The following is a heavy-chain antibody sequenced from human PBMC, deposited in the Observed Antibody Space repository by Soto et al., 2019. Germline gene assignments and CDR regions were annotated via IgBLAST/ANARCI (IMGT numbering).Heavy chain of an antibody. CDR3: ERAVAGNYFDY. D-gene: IGHD6-19*01. Sequence: SETLSLTCTVSGGSISSYYWSWIRQPPGKGLEWIGYIYYSGSTNYNPSLKSRVTISVDTSKNQFSLKLSSVTAADTAVYYCERAVAGNYFDYWGQGTLVTVSS. CDR1: GGSISSYY. V-gene: IGHV4-59*01. J-gene: IGHJ4*02. CDR2: IYYSGST.